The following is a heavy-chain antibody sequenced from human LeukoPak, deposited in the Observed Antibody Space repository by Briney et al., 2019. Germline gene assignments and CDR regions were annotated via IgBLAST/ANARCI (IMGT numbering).Heavy chain of an antibody. D-gene: IGHD3-10*01. CDR3: ARVGWFGELTRHPGGDS. CDR1: GFTVSSNY. Sequence: GGSLRLSCAASGFTVSSNYMSWVRQAPGKGLEWVSLIYSGGSTYYADSVKGRFTISRDNAKNSLYLQMNSLRAEDTAVYYCARVGWFGELTRHPGGDSWGQGTLVTVSS. J-gene: IGHJ4*02. V-gene: IGHV3-53*01. CDR2: IYSGGST.